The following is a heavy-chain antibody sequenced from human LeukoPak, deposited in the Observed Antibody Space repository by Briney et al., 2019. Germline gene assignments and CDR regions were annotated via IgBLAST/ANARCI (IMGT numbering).Heavy chain of an antibody. CDR2: IYTSGST. CDR1: GGSISSGSYY. V-gene: IGHV4-61*02. CDR3: ASLDYGDYSHDY. Sequence: SQTLSLTCTVSGGSISSGSYYWSWIRQPAGKGLEWIGRIYTSGSTNYNPSLKSRVTISVDTSKNQFSLKLSSVTAADTAVYYCASLDYGDYSHDYWGQGTLVTVSS. J-gene: IGHJ4*02. D-gene: IGHD4-17*01.